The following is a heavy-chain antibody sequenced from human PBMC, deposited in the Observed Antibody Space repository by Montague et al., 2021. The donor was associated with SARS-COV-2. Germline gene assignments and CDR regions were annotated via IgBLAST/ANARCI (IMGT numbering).Heavy chain of an antibody. CDR2: INHRGST. CDR3: ARGTAPRSITLFGVIISGNVLDI. Sequence: SETLSLTCAVYGGSFSGYYWSWIRQPPGKGLEWIGEINHRGSTNYNPSLKSRVIISVDTAKNQFCLKLSSVTAADTAGYYCARGTAPRSITLFGVIISGNVLDIWGQGKRVTVPS. J-gene: IGHJ3*02. D-gene: IGHD3-3*01. V-gene: IGHV4-34*01. CDR1: GGSFSGYY.